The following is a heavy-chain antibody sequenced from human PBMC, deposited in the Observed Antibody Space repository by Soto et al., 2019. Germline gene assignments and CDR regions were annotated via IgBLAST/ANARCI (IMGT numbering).Heavy chain of an antibody. CDR1: GGSISGYY. Sequence: PSETLSLTCTVSGGSISGYYWSWLRQPPGKGLEWIGYIYNIGSTNYNPSLRSRVTISVDTSKNEFSLRLGSVTAADTAVYYCARLNGYCISTNCHGYYGMDVWGQGTTVTVSS. CDR3: ARLNGYCISTNCHGYYGMDV. D-gene: IGHD2-2*03. J-gene: IGHJ6*02. CDR2: IYNIGST. V-gene: IGHV4-4*08.